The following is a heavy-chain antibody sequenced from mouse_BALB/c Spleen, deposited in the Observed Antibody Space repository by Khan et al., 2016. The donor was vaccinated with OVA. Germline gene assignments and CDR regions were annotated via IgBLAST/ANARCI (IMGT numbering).Heavy chain of an antibody. Sequence: EVELVESGGGLVQPGGSLKISCAASGFTFGTYTMSWVRQTPGKRLEWVAYISGGGINYYHDAVKGRFTTSSDNATNTLYLQLSSLKSEDTAMYYCTKSLYCDGSSPLFDYWGGGTTLTGSS. J-gene: IGHJ2*01. CDR2: ISGGGIN. D-gene: IGHD1-1*01. V-gene: IGHV5-12-2*01. CDR3: TKSLYCDGSSPLFDY. CDR1: GFTFGTYT.